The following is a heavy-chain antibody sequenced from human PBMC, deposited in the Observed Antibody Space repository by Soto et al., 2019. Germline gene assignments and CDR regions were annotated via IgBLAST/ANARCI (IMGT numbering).Heavy chain of an antibody. V-gene: IGHV3-7*03. CDR3: ARERIRAGGAFDI. Sequence: PSGSLRLSCAASGFTISSYGLSWVRKDPGKGREWVANIKQDGSEKYYVDSVKGRFTICRVNAKNSLYLQMHSLRAEDTAVYYCARERIRAGGAFDIWGQGTMVTVSS. J-gene: IGHJ3*02. D-gene: IGHD2-21*01. CDR2: IKQDGSEK. CDR1: GFTISSYG.